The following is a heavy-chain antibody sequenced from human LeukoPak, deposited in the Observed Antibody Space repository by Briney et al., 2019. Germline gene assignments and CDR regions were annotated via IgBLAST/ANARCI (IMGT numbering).Heavy chain of an antibody. CDR2: ISYDGSNK. CDR3: ARGMTYYDYVWGSYLAPEAFDI. D-gene: IGHD3-16*02. CDR1: GFTFSSYA. J-gene: IGHJ3*02. V-gene: IGHV3-30*14. Sequence: GGSLRLSYAASGFTFSSYAMHWVRQAPGKGLEWVAVISYDGSNKYYADSVKGRFTISRDNSKNTLYLQMNSLRAEDTAVYYCARGMTYYDYVWGSYLAPEAFDIWGQGTMVTVSS.